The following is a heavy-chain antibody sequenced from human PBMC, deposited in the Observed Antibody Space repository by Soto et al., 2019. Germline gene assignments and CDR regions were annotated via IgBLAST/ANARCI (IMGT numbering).Heavy chain of an antibody. V-gene: IGHV3-48*03. CDR1: GFTFSSYE. Sequence: GWSLRLSCTASGFTFSSYEINLVRQAPGKGLEWISYISSAGNNIYYADSVKGRFTISRGNARNSLYLQMHSLRAEDTAVYFCARGYSGGWSRSGYFVSWGEGTLVTVSS. CDR3: ARGYSGGWSRSGYFVS. J-gene: IGHJ4*02. CDR2: ISSAGNNI. D-gene: IGHD6-19*01.